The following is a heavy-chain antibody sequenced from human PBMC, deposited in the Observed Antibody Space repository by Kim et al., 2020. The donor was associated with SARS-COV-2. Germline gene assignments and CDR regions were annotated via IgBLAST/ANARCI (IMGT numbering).Heavy chain of an antibody. CDR2: IIPIFGTA. CDR1: GGTFSSYA. CDR3: ARVSLPLSSWYDGGVDY. D-gene: IGHD6-13*01. V-gene: IGHV1-69*13. Sequence: SVKVSCKASGGTFSSYAISWVRQAPGQGLEWMGGIIPIFGTANYAQKFQGRVTITADESTSTAYMELSSLRSEDTAVYYCARVSLPLSSWYDGGVDYWGQGTLVTVSS. J-gene: IGHJ4*02.